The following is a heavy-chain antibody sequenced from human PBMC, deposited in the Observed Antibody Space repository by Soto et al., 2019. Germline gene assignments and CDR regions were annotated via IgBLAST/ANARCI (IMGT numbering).Heavy chain of an antibody. J-gene: IGHJ4*02. CDR2: IWYDGSNK. V-gene: IGHV3-33*01. CDR1: GFTFSSYG. CDR3: ARDAWILGESATYPGYYFDY. D-gene: IGHD5-18*01. Sequence: VQLVESGGGVVQPGRSLRLSCAASGFTFSSYGMHWVRQAPGKGLEWGAVIWYDGSNKYYADSVKGRFTISRDNSKNTLYLQMNSLRAEDTAVYYCARDAWILGESATYPGYYFDYWGQGTLVTVSS.